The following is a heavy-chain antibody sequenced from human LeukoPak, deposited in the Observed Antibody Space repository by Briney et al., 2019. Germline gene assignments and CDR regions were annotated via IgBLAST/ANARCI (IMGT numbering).Heavy chain of an antibody. CDR2: LYSDGST. V-gene: IGHV3-53*01. CDR3: ARHPSSFRSSWSYYYFYMDV. CDR1: GFAVSSSY. J-gene: IGHJ6*03. Sequence: PGGSLRLSCAASGFAVSSSYMSWVRQAPGKGLEWVSVLYSDGSTYYADSVKGRFTISRDNSKNTLDLQVNSLRAEDTAVYYCARHPSSFRSSWSYYYFYMDVWGKGTTVTISS. D-gene: IGHD6-13*01.